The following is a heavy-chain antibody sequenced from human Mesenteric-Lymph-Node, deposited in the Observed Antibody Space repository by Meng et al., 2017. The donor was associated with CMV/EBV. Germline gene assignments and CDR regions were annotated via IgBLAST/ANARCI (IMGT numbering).Heavy chain of an antibody. J-gene: IGHJ6*02. CDR3: AREGYYDFSYGMDV. CDR2: IYTSGST. Sequence: SETLSLTCTVSGGSISSYYWSWIRQPAGKGLEWIGRIYTSGSTNYNPSLKSRVTMSVDTSKNQFSLKLSSVTAADTAVYCCAREGYYDFSYGMDVWGQGTTVTVSS. D-gene: IGHD3/OR15-3a*01. CDR1: GGSISSYY. V-gene: IGHV4-4*07.